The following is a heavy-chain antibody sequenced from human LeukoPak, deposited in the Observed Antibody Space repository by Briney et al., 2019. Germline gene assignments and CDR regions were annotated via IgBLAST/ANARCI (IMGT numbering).Heavy chain of an antibody. V-gene: IGHV4-59*01. Sequence: SETLSLTCTLSGVSISNYYWSWIRQPPGKGLEWIGYIHSSGSTNYNPSLKSRVTISVDTSKNQFSLKLSSVTAADTAVYSSARDSESRWLDFDRWGRGTLVTVSS. D-gene: IGHD5-24*01. CDR1: GVSISNYY. CDR3: ARDSESRWLDFDR. J-gene: IGHJ2*01. CDR2: IHSSGST.